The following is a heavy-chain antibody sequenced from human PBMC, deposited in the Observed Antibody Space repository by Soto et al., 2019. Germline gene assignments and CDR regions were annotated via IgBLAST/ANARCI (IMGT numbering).Heavy chain of an antibody. CDR1: GGSVSSGSDY. J-gene: IGHJ4*02. V-gene: IGHV4-61*01. Sequence: QVQLQESGPGLVKPSETLSLTCTVSGGSVSSGSDYCSWIRQPPGKGLEWIGYIYYSGSTRYNPSLKSRVTISVDTSKNQSSLKLISVTAADTAVYYCARVRSSGDSLGYWGQGTLVTVSS. D-gene: IGHD3-22*01. CDR3: ARVRSSGDSLGY. CDR2: IYYSGST.